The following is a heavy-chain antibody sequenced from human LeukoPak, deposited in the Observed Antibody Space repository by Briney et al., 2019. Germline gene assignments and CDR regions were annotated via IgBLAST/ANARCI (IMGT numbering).Heavy chain of an antibody. CDR2: IYHSGST. D-gene: IGHD4-17*01. CDR1: GYSISSGYY. J-gene: IGHJ5*02. Sequence: KTSETLSLTCAVSGYSISSGYYWGWIRQPPGKGLEWIGSIYHSGSTYYNPSLKSRVTTSVDTSKNQFSLKLSSVTAADTAVYYCARRGYGGFDPWGQGTLVTVSS. CDR3: ARRGYGGFDP. V-gene: IGHV4-38-2*01.